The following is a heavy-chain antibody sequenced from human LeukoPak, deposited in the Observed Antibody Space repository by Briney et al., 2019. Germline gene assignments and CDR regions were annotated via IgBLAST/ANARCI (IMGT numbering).Heavy chain of an antibody. CDR1: GFTLTSFW. CDR3: ARRNLLDY. Sequence: GGSLRLSCAASGFTLTSFWMNWIRQAPGKGLEWVANIKYDGSERYYVDSVKGRFTISRDNAKNSLYLQMNSLRAEDTAVYYCARRNLLDYWGQGTLVTVSS. CDR2: IKYDGSER. V-gene: IGHV3-7*01. J-gene: IGHJ4*02.